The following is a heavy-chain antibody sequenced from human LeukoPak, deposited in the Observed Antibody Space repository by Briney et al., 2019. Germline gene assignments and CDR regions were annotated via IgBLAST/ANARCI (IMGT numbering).Heavy chain of an antibody. J-gene: IGHJ4*02. V-gene: IGHV3-66*01. CDR2: IYSGGST. CDR3: ARDRVSSSWQVFDY. D-gene: IGHD6-13*01. CDR1: GFTVSSNY. Sequence: GGSLRLSCAASGFTVSSNYMSWVRQAPGKGLEWVSVIYSGGSTYYADSVKGRFTISRDNSKNTLYLQMNSLRAEDTAVYYCARDRVSSSWQVFDYWGQGTLVTVSS.